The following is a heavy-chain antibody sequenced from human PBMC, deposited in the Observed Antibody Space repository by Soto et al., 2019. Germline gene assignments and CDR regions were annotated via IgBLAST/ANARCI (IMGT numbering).Heavy chain of an antibody. J-gene: IGHJ4*02. Sequence: EVQLLESGGGLVQPGGSLRLSCAASGFTFSSYAMSWVRQAPGKGLEWVSAISGGGGSTYYADSVKGRFTISRDNSKNTLYMQMNCLRAEDTGVYYCAKAPHLGGYCGGDCRLDYFDYWGQGTLVTVSS. D-gene: IGHD2-21*02. V-gene: IGHV3-23*01. CDR2: ISGGGGST. CDR1: GFTFSSYA. CDR3: AKAPHLGGYCGGDCRLDYFDY.